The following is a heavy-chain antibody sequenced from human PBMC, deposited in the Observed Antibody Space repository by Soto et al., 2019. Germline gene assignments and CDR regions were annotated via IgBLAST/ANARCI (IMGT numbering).Heavy chain of an antibody. V-gene: IGHV1-69*06. CDR1: GGTFSSYA. J-gene: IGHJ5*02. D-gene: IGHD3-22*01. CDR2: IIPIFGTA. CDR3: ARDLDYYDSSGYPRGPHWFDP. Sequence: SVKVSCKASGGTFSSYAISWVRQAPGQGLEWMGGIIPIFGTANYAQKFQGRVTITADKSTSTAYMELSSLRSEDTAVYYCARDLDYYDSSGYPRGPHWFDPWGQGXLVTVYS.